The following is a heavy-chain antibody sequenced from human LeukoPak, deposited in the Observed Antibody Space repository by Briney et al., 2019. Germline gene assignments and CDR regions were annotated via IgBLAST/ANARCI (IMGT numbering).Heavy chain of an antibody. D-gene: IGHD2-2*01. J-gene: IGHJ3*02. V-gene: IGHV1-69*05. CDR3: ARVDLKYCSSTSCSLYAFDI. Sequence: GTANYAQKFQGRVTITTDESTSTAYMELSSLRSEDTAVYYCARVDLKYCSSTSCSLYAFDIWGQGTMVTVSS. CDR2: GTA.